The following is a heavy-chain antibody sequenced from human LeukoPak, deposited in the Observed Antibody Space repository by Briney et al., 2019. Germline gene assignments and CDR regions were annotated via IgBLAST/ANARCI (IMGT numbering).Heavy chain of an antibody. V-gene: IGHV3-9*01. J-gene: IGHJ5*02. Sequence: GGSLRLSCAASGFTFEDYAMHWVRQAPGKGLEWVSGIRNSGSIGYADSVKGRFTIFRDNVMNSLYLQMNSLRPEDTALYYCVKDRRNPYRPEGPFDPWGQGTLVTVSS. CDR3: VKDRRNPYRPEGPFDP. D-gene: IGHD1-14*01. CDR2: IRNSGSI. CDR1: GFTFEDYA.